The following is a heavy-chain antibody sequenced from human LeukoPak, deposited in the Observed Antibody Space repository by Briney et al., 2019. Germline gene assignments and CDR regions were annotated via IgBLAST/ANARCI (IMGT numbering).Heavy chain of an antibody. CDR3: AKDLSGSFDY. CDR1: GFTFSIYA. J-gene: IGHJ4*02. D-gene: IGHD1-26*01. Sequence: GGSLRLSCAASGFTFSIYAMSWVRQAPGKGLEWVSAISATDVRAYYADSVKGRFTISRDNSKRTLYLQMNSLRAEDTALYYCAKDLSGSFDYWGQGSLVTVSS. V-gene: IGHV3-23*01. CDR2: ISATDVRA.